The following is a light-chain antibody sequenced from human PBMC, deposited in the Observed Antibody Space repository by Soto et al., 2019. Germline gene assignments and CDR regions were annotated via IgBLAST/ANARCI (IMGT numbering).Light chain of an antibody. CDR3: QQRGSWPRT. Sequence: EIVLTQSPSPLSLSPGERATLSCRASQSVSSYLAWYQQKPGQAPRLLIYDTSNRATGIPSRFSGSGSGTDFTLTISSLEPEDSAVYYCQQRGSWPRTFGLGTKVEIK. CDR1: QSVSSY. J-gene: IGKJ1*01. V-gene: IGKV3-11*01. CDR2: DTS.